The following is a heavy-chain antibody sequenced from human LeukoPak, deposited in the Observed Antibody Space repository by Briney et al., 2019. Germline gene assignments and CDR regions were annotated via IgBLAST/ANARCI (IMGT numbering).Heavy chain of an antibody. D-gene: IGHD5-18*01. CDR3: ARDNTAMASNAFDI. Sequence: SSETLSLTCTVSGGSISSYYWSWIRQPPGKGLEWIGCIYYSGSTNYNPSLKSRVTISVDTSKNQFSLKLSSVTAADTAVYYCARDNTAMASNAFDIWGQGTMVTVSS. CDR1: GGSISSYY. CDR2: IYYSGST. V-gene: IGHV4-59*01. J-gene: IGHJ3*02.